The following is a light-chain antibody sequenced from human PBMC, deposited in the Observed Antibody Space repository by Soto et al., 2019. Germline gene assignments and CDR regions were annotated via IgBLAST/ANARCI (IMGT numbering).Light chain of an antibody. V-gene: IGKV3-20*01. CDR3: QQYGSSPLT. Sequence: EIVLTQSPGTLSLSPGERATLSCRASQYVSSSYLAWYQQKPGQGPRLLIYGASSRATGIPDRFRGSGSGTDFTLTISRLEPEDFAVYYCQQYGSSPLTFGGGTKVDIK. CDR1: QYVSSSY. CDR2: GAS. J-gene: IGKJ4*01.